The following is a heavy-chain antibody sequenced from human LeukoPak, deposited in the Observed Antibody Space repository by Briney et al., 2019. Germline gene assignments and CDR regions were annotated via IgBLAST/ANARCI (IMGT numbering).Heavy chain of an antibody. V-gene: IGHV6-1*01. CDR3: ARRDSGVGRNFDY. Sequence: SQTLSLTCAISGDSVSSNSAAWNWIRQSPSRGLGWLGRTYYRSKWYNDYAVSVKSRITINPDTSKNQFSLKLSSVTAADTAVYYCARRDSGVGRNFDYWGQGTLVTVSS. CDR1: GDSVSSNSAA. D-gene: IGHD3-10*01. CDR2: TYYRSKWYN. J-gene: IGHJ4*02.